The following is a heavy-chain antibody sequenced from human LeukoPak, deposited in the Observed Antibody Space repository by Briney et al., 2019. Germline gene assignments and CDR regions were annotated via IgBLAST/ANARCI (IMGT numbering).Heavy chain of an antibody. D-gene: IGHD5-18*01. J-gene: IGHJ5*02. V-gene: IGHV4-59*01. CDR3: ARVGYSYGTDWFDP. CDR2: IYYSGST. Sequence: SETLSLTCTVSGGSISSYYWSWIRQPPGKGLEWIGYIYYSGSTNYNPSLKSRVTISVDTSKNQFSLKLSSVTAADKAVYYCARVGYSYGTDWFDPWGQGTRVTVSS. CDR1: GGSISSYY.